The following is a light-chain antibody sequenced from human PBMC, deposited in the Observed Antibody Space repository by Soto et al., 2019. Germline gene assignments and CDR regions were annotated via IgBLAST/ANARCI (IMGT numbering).Light chain of an antibody. CDR1: QSVSTSY. V-gene: IGKV3-20*01. Sequence: EIVLTQSPGTLSLSPGERATLSCRASQSVSTSYLAWYQQKPGQAPRLLIYGASSRATGIPDRFSGSGSGADFNLTISRLEPEDFAVYYWQQYGSVPLTFGGGTKVEIK. CDR2: GAS. CDR3: QQYGSVPLT. J-gene: IGKJ4*01.